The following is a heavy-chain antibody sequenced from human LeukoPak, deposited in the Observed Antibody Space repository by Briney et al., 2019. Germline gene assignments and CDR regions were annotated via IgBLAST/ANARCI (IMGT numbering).Heavy chain of an antibody. D-gene: IGHD5-24*01. CDR3: ARDLSEKMATISRGDAFDI. CDR1: GYSISSGYY. J-gene: IGHJ3*02. CDR2: IYHSGST. V-gene: IGHV4-38-2*02. Sequence: PSETLSLTCTVSGYSISSGYYWGWIRQPPGKGLEWIGSIYHSGSTYYNPSLKSRVTISVDTSKNQFSLKLSSVTAADTAVYYCARDLSEKMATISRGDAFDIWGQGTMVTVSS.